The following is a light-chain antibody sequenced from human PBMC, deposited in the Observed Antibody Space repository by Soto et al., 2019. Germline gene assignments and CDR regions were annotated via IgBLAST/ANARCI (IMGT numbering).Light chain of an antibody. CDR2: AAS. CDR1: QRVSSRY. V-gene: IGKV3-20*01. CDR3: QQYGSTPIT. J-gene: IGKJ5*01. Sequence: DIVLTQSPGILSLSPGERATLSCRASQRVSSRYLGWYQQKPGQAPRLLIYAASSRATGIPDRFSGSGSGTDFNLTIDRLEPEDFAVYYCQQYGSTPITFGQGNRLEIK.